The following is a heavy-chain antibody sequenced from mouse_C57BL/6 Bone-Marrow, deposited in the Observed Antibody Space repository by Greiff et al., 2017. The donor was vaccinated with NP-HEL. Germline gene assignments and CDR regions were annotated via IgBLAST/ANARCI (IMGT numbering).Heavy chain of an antibody. CDR2: IDPSDSYT. J-gene: IGHJ4*01. CDR3: ARLPMDY. V-gene: IGHV1-59*01. CDR1: GYTFTSYW. Sequence: VQLQQPGAELVRPGTSVKLSCKASGYTFTSYWMHWVKQRPGQGLEWIGVIDPSDSYTNYNQKFKGKATLTVDTSSSTAYMQLSSLTSEDSAVYYCARLPMDYWGQGTSVTVSS.